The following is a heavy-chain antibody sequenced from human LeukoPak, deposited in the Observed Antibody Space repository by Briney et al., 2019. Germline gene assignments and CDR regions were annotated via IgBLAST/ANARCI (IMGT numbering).Heavy chain of an antibody. J-gene: IGHJ4*02. Sequence: GGSLRLSCAASGFTFSSYTMNWVRQAPGKGLEWISYISSSRSTIYYTDSVKGRFTISRDNAKNSLYLQMNSLRAEDTAVYYCAREVLYYSNSGSSPYFDRWGQGTLVTVPS. V-gene: IGHV3-48*01. CDR3: AREVLYYSNSGSSPYFDR. D-gene: IGHD3-10*01. CDR2: ISSSRSTI. CDR1: GFTFSSYT.